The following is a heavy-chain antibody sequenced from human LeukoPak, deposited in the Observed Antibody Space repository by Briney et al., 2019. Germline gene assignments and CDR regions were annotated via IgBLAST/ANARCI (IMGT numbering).Heavy chain of an antibody. D-gene: IGHD5-24*01. CDR2: IYHSGST. V-gene: IGHV4-4*02. CDR1: GGSISSGSW. Sequence: PSETLSLTCAVSGGSISSGSWWSWVRQPPGKGLEWIGEIYHSGSTNYNPSLKSRVTISVDKSKNQFSLKLSSVTAADTAVYYCARPGRWLQSPFDYWGQGTLVTVSS. CDR3: ARPGRWLQSPFDY. J-gene: IGHJ4*02.